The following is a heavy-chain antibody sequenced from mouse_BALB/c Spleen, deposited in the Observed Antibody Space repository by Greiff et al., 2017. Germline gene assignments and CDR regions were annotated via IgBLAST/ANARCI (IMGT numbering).Heavy chain of an antibody. D-gene: IGHD2-3*01. V-gene: IGHV1-69*02. Sequence: VQLQQPGAELVKPGASVKLSCKASGYTFTSYWMHWVKQRPGQGLEWIGEIDPSDSYTNYNQKFKGKATLTVDKSSSTAYMQLSSLTAEDSAVYYCARDDGCYGYFDDWGEGTTVTVSS. CDR1: GYTFTSYW. J-gene: IGHJ2*01. CDR3: ARDDGCYGYFDD. CDR2: IDPSDSYT.